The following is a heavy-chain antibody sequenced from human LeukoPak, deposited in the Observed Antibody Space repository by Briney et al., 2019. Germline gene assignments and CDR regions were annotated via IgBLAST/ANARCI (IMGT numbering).Heavy chain of an antibody. Sequence: PSETLSLTCTVSGYSISSGYYWGWIRQPPGKGLEWIGSIYHSGSTYYNPSLKSRVTISVDTSKNQFSLKLSSVTAADTAVYYCASAGGTYDYVWGSYRFAFDIWGQGTMVTVSS. J-gene: IGHJ3*02. CDR1: GYSISSGYY. D-gene: IGHD3-16*02. V-gene: IGHV4-38-2*02. CDR2: IYHSGST. CDR3: ASAGGTYDYVWGSYRFAFDI.